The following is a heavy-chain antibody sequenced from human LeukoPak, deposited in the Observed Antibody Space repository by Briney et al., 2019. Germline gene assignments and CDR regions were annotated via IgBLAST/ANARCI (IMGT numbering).Heavy chain of an antibody. CDR2: ISWNSGSI. CDR3: AKSAAVAATPMDY. Sequence: GGSLRLSCAASGFTFDDYAMHWVRQAPGKGLEWVSGISWNSGSIGYADSVKGRFTISRDNAKNSLYLQMNGLRAEDTALYYCAKSAAVAATPMDYWGQGTLVTVSS. J-gene: IGHJ4*02. V-gene: IGHV3-9*01. D-gene: IGHD6-19*01. CDR1: GFTFDDYA.